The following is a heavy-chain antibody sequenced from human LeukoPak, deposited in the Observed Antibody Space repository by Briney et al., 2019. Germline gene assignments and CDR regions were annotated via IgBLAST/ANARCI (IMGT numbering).Heavy chain of an antibody. J-gene: IGHJ6*03. D-gene: IGHD2-15*01. V-gene: IGHV3-33*01. CDR2: IWYDGSNK. CDR3: ARAGSYYYYYYMDV. CDR1: GFTFSSYG. Sequence: GGSLRLSCAASGFTFSSYGMHWVRQAPGKGLEWVAVIWYDGSNKYYADSVKGQFTISRDNSKNTLYLQMNSLRAEDTAVYYCARAGSYYYYYYMDVWGKGTTVTVSS.